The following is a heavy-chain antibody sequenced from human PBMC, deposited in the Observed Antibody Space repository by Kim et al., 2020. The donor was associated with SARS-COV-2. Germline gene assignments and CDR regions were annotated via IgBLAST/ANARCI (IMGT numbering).Heavy chain of an antibody. J-gene: IGHJ6*02. Sequence: GGSLRLSCAASGFTFSSFAMSWFVQAPGKWQDWVSASSGRGCRTYYADSVKGRFTISRDNSKNTLYLQMNSLRAEDTAVYYCAKDFSSYGSHYYYGMDVWGQGNTVSVSS. CDR2: SSGRGCRT. CDR1: GFTFSSFA. V-gene: IGHV3-23*01. CDR3: AKDFSSYGSHYYYGMDV. D-gene: IGHD4-17*01.